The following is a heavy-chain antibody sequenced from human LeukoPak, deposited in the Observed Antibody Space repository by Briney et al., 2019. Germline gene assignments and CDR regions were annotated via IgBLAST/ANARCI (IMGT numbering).Heavy chain of an antibody. D-gene: IGHD3-22*01. V-gene: IGHV1-18*01. CDR1: GYTFANYG. CDR3: ARDHHYYDSTGYFGY. CDR2: IGINNGNT. J-gene: IGHJ4*02. Sequence: ASVKVSCKASGYTFANYGISWVRQAPGHGLEWMGWIGINNGNTKYAQKFQGRVTVTTDTSTSTAYMELRSLTSDDTAVYYCARDHHYYDSTGYFGYWGQGTLVTVSS.